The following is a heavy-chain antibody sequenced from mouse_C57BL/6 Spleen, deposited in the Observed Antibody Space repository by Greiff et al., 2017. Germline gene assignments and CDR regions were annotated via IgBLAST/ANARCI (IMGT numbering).Heavy chain of an antibody. CDR2: ISNLAYSI. CDR1: GFTFSDYG. CDR3: ARRYYGSSSYYAMDY. Sequence: VKLVESGGGLVQPGGSLKLSCAASGFTFSDYGMAWVRQAPRKGPEWVAFISNLAYSIYYADTVTGRFTISRGNAKNTLYLEMSSLRSEDTAMYYCARRYYGSSSYYAMDYWGQGTSVTVSS. V-gene: IGHV5-15*04. D-gene: IGHD1-1*01. J-gene: IGHJ4*01.